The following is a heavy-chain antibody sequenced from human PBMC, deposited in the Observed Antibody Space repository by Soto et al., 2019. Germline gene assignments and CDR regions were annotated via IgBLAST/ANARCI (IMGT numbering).Heavy chain of an antibody. V-gene: IGHV3-23*01. CDR1: GFTFSSYA. Sequence: PGGSLRLSCAASGFTFSSYAMSWVRQAPGKGLEWVSAISGSGGSTYYADSVKGRFTISRDNSKNTLYLQMNSLRADDTALYYCASRIAAARPFDVWGQGTMVTVSS. D-gene: IGHD6-13*01. J-gene: IGHJ3*01. CDR3: ASRIAAARPFDV. CDR2: ISGSGGST.